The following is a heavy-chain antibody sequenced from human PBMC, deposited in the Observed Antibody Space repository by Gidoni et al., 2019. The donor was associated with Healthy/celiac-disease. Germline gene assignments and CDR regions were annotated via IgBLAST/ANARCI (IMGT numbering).Heavy chain of an antibody. CDR1: GFTFSSYG. Sequence: QVQLVESGGGVVHLGRSLRLSCAASGFTFSSYGMHWVRQAPGKGLEWVAVISYDGSNKYYADSVKGRFTISRDNSKNTLYLKMNSLRAEDTAVYYCAKDPGDGYNPSHFDYWGQGTLVTVSS. V-gene: IGHV3-30*18. CDR2: ISYDGSNK. J-gene: IGHJ4*02. CDR3: AKDPGDGYNPSHFDY. D-gene: IGHD5-12*01.